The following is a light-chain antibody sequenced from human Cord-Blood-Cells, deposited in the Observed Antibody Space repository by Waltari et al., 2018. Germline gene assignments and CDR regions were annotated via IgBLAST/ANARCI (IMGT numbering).Light chain of an antibody. V-gene: IGLV2-18*02. Sequence: SALTQPPSVSASPGHSVPLPFPVPSRDLGRYHRVSWYQQPPGTAPKLMIYEVSNRPSGVPDRFSGSKSGNTASLTISGLQAEDEADYYCSSYTSSSTWVFGGGTKLTVL. CDR3: SSYTSSSTWV. CDR2: EVS. CDR1: SRDLGRYHR. J-gene: IGLJ3*02.